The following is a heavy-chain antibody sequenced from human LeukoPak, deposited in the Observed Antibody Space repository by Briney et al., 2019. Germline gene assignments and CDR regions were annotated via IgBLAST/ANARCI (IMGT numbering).Heavy chain of an antibody. CDR1: GFTFGDYT. Sequence: GGSLRLSCTASGFTFGDYTMSWVRQAPGKGLEGVGFIRSKAYGGTTESAASVKGRFTISREDSKSIAYLQMNSLKTEDTAVYYCTRDNDYYSSGYYCFDSWGQGTLVTVSS. CDR3: TRDNDYYSSGYYCFDS. V-gene: IGHV3-49*04. J-gene: IGHJ4*02. D-gene: IGHD3-22*01. CDR2: IRSKAYGGTT.